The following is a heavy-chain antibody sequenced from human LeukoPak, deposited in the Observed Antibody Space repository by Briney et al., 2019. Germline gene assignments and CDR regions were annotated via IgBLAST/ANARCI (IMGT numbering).Heavy chain of an antibody. D-gene: IGHD3-10*01. CDR3: ASQGVLDAFDI. V-gene: IGHV4-59*01. Sequence: SETLSLTCTVSGGSISSYYWSWIRQPPGKGLEWIGYIYCSGSTNYSPSLKSRVTISVDTSKNQFSLKLSSVAAADTAVYYCASQGVLDAFDIWGQGTMVTVSS. CDR2: IYCSGST. J-gene: IGHJ3*02. CDR1: GGSISSYY.